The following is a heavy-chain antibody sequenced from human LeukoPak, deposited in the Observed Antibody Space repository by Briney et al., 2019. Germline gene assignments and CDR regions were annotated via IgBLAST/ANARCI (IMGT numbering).Heavy chain of an antibody. CDR1: GYTFTGYY. D-gene: IGHD6-13*01. V-gene: IGHV1-2*02. J-gene: IGHJ6*03. Sequence: ASVKVSCKASGYTFTGYYKHWVRQAPGQGLEWMGWINSKTGGANYAQKFQGRVTMTRDTSISTAYMELSRLRSDDTAVYYCARGSWYYYYYMDVWGKGTTVTVSS. CDR2: INSKTGGA. CDR3: ARGSWYYYYYMDV.